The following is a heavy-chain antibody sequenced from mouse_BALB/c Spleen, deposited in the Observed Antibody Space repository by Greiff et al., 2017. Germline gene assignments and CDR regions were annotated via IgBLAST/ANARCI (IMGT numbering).Heavy chain of an antibody. V-gene: IGHV14-3*02. D-gene: IGHD2-4*01. J-gene: IGHJ3*01. Sequence: VQLQQSGAELVKPGASVKLSCTASGFNIKDTYMHWVKQRPEQGLEWIGRIDPANGNTKYDPKFQGKATITADTSSNPAYLQLSSLTSEDTAVYYCARVIYYDYDGFAYWGQGTLVTVSA. CDR3: ARVIYYDYDGFAY. CDR2: IDPANGNT. CDR1: GFNIKDTY.